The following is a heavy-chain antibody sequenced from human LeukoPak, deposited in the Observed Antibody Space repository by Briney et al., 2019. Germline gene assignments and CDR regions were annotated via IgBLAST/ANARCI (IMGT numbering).Heavy chain of an antibody. V-gene: IGHV1-18*01. CDR2: ISAYNGNT. CDR1: GYTFTSYG. Sequence: ASVKVSCKASGYTFTSYGISWVRQAPGQGLEWMGWISAYNGNTNYAQKLQGRVTMTTDTSTSTAYMELRSLRSDDTAVYYCARSGYCSGGSCYYYYYYYMDVWGKGTTVTISS. J-gene: IGHJ6*03. D-gene: IGHD2-15*01. CDR3: ARSGYCSGGSCYYYYYYYMDV.